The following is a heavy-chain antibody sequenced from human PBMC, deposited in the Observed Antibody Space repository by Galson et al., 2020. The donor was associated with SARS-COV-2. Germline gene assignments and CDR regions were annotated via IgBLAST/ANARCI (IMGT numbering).Heavy chain of an antibody. V-gene: IGHV4-39*07. CDR1: GGSIRSSNYY. Sequence: SETLSLTCTVSGGSIRSSNYYWGWIRQPPGKGLEWIGSVLNSGTTHYSPSLQSRVTISVDTSKNQFSLNLNSVTAADTAMYYCARDATSSGWYNWFDPWGQGTLVTGSS. CDR2: VLNSGTT. CDR3: ARDATSSGWYNWFDP. D-gene: IGHD6-19*01. J-gene: IGHJ5*02.